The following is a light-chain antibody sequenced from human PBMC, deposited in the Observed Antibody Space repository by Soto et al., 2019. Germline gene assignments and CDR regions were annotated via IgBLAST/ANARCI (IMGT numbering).Light chain of an antibody. CDR3: SSYTSSSTYV. Sequence: QSALTQPASVSGSPGQSIPISCTGTSSDVGGYNYVSGYQQHPGKAPKLMIYDVSNRPSGVSNRFSGSTSGNTASLTISRLQAEDEADYYCSSYTSSSTYVFGTGTKLNVL. J-gene: IGLJ1*01. CDR2: DVS. V-gene: IGLV2-14*01. CDR1: SSDVGGYNY.